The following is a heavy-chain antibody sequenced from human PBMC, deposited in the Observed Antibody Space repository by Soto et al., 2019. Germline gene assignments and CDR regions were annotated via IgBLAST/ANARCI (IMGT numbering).Heavy chain of an antibody. CDR2: IYYSGST. Sequence: PSETLSLTCTVSGGSLSSYYWSWIRQPPGKGMEWIGYIYYSGSTNYNPSLKSRVTISVDTSKNQFSLKLSSLTAAGTAGYYGASWTRVTTERCGAFGNGGQGTMVTGSS. J-gene: IGHJ3*02. D-gene: IGHD4-17*01. CDR3: ASWTRVTTERCGAFGN. CDR1: GGSLSSYY. V-gene: IGHV4-59*01.